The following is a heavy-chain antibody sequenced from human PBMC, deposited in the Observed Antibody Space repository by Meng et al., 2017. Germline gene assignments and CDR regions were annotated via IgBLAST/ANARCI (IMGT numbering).Heavy chain of an antibody. D-gene: IGHD2-15*01. V-gene: IGHV1-24*01. CDR1: GYTLTELS. Sequence: ASVKVSCKVSGYTLTELSMHWVRQAPGKGLEWMGGFDPEDGETIYAQKFQGRVTMTEDTSTDTAYMELSSLRSEDTAVYYCATDRHCSGGSRYRVRYFDYWGQGTLVTVSS. J-gene: IGHJ4*02. CDR2: FDPEDGET. CDR3: ATDRHCSGGSRYRVRYFDY.